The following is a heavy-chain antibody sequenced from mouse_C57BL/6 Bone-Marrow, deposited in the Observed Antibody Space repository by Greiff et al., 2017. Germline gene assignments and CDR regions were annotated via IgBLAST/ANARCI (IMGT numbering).Heavy chain of an antibody. CDR3: THSIGGFDY. D-gene: IGHD2-10*02. CDR2: IDPENGDT. Sequence: EVQLQQSGAELVRPGASVKLSCTASGFTIKDDYMHWVKQRPEQGLEWIGWIDPENGDTEYASKFQGKATITADTSSNTAYLQLSSLTSEDTAVYYCTHSIGGFDYWGQGTTLTVSS. J-gene: IGHJ2*01. V-gene: IGHV14-4*01. CDR1: GFTIKDDY.